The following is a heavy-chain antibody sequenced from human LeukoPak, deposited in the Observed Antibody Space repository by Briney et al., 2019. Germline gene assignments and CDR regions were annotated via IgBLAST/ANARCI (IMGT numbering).Heavy chain of an antibody. J-gene: IGHJ4*02. CDR2: IDYSGST. CDR1: GGSISTYY. V-gene: IGHV4-59*01. CDR3: ARDGSARYYFDY. Sequence: SETLSLTCTVAGGSISTYYCNWIRQPPGKGLEWIGYIDYSGSTNYNPSLKSRVTISVDTSKNQFSLKLSSVTAADTAMYYCARDGSARYYFDYWGQGTLVTVSS.